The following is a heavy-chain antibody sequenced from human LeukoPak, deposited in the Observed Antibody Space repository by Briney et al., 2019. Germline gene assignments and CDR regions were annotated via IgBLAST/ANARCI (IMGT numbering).Heavy chain of an antibody. CDR2: IYTSGST. CDR3: ARVFAGRYFDWLPDY. J-gene: IGHJ4*02. Sequence: PSETLSLTCTVSGGSISSYYWSWIRQPAGKGLEWIGRIYTSGSTNYNPSLTSRVTMSVDTSKNQFSLKLSSVTAADTAVYYCARVFAGRYFDWLPDYWGQGTLVAVSS. CDR1: GGSISSYY. V-gene: IGHV4-4*07. D-gene: IGHD3-9*01.